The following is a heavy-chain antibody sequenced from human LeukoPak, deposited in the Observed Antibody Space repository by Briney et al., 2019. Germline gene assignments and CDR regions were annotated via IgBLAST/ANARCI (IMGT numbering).Heavy chain of an antibody. V-gene: IGHV3-23*01. CDR3: AKADRGWGGITKD. CDR1: GFTFSSYA. Sequence: GGSLRLSCAASGFTFSSYALSWVRQAPGKGLEWVSAITGSGDRTYYADSVKGRFTISRDNSKNTLYVQMNSLRADDTAVYYCAKADRGWGGITKDWGQGTLVTV. J-gene: IGHJ4*02. D-gene: IGHD3-10*01. CDR2: ITGSGDRT.